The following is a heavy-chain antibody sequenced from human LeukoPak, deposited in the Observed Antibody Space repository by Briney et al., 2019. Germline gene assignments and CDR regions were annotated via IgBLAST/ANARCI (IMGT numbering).Heavy chain of an antibody. CDR3: ARSRHSYDSTGFPHY. CDR2: INWNGGSR. D-gene: IGHD3-22*01. CDR1: GFNFDDYV. J-gene: IGHJ4*02. V-gene: IGHV3-20*04. Sequence: GGSLGLSCAASGFNFDDYVMNWVRQAPGKGLEWVSGINWNGGSRGYADSVKGRFTISRDNAKNSLYLQMNSLRAEDTALYYCARSRHSYDSTGFPHYWGQGTLVTVSS.